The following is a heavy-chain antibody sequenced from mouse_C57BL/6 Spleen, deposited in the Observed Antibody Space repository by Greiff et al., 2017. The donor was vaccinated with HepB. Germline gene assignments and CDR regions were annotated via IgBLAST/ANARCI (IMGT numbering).Heavy chain of an antibody. J-gene: IGHJ3*01. D-gene: IGHD2-3*01. CDR1: GYSITSGYY. Sequence: EVKLMESGPGLVKPSQSLSLTCSVTGYSITSGYYWNWIRQFPGNKLEWMGYISYDGSNNYNPSLKNRISITRDTSKNQFFLKLNSVTTEDTATYYCARRGYDGGFAYWGQGTLVTVSA. CDR3: ARRGYDGGFAY. V-gene: IGHV3-6*01. CDR2: ISYDGSN.